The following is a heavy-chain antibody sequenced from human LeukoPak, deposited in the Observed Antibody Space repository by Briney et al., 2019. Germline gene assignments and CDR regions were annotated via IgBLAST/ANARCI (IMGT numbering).Heavy chain of an antibody. V-gene: IGHV5-51*01. Sequence: GESLKISCKGSGYSFTNYWIGWVRQMPGKGLELMGIIYPGDSDTRYSPSFQGQVTISADKSISTAYLQWSSLKASDTAMYYCARSGGSYSDAFDIWGQGTMVTVSS. D-gene: IGHD1-26*01. CDR3: ARSGGSYSDAFDI. J-gene: IGHJ3*02. CDR1: GYSFTNYW. CDR2: IYPGDSDT.